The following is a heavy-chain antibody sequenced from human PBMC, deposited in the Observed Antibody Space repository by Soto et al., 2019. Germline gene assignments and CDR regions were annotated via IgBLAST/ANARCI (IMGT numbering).Heavy chain of an antibody. CDR2: IKSEIEGGTI. CDR1: GFTFRNAW. CDR3: TTDPDSGLANGGY. D-gene: IGHD2-8*02. J-gene: IGHJ4*02. Sequence: EVQLVESGGGLVKPGGSLRLSCAAFGFTFRNAWMNWVRQAPGKGLEWVGRIKSEIEGGTIDYTAPVKGRFTISRNDSAGTLYLQMNSLKTEDTGVYYCTTDPDSGLANGGYWGQGTQVTVSS. V-gene: IGHV3-15*07.